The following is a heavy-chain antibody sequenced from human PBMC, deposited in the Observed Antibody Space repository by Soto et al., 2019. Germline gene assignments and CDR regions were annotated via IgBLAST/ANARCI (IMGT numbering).Heavy chain of an antibody. J-gene: IGHJ4*02. CDR3: AGAHNLEMATP. V-gene: IGHV1-3*01. CDR1: GYTFTGYA. Sequence: QVQLVQSGAEVKKPGASVKVSCKASGYTFTGYAILWVRQAPGQRLEWMGWINAGNGNTKYSQKFQGRVTITRDTTASTAYMELSSLRSEDTAVYYGAGAHNLEMATPWGQGTLVTVSS. CDR2: INAGNGNT. D-gene: IGHD5-12*01.